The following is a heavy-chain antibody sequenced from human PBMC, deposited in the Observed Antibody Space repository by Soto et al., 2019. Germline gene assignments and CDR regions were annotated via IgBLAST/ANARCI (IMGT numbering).Heavy chain of an antibody. CDR2: VFYSGTT. V-gene: IGHV4-39*01. CDR3: TTLASGHFDS. Sequence: QLRESGPGLLKPSETLSLTCNVSGGSISSPSYNWGWVRQPPGKGPEWIGTVFYSGTTQYNPSLRSRLAMSVETSKSQVSLTLTSVTAADTAVYYCTTLASGHFDSWGQGAQVTVSS. CDR1: GGSISSPSYN. D-gene: IGHD2-8*02. J-gene: IGHJ4*02.